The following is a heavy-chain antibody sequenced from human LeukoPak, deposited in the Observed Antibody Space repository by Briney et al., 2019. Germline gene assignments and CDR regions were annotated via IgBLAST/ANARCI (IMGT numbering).Heavy chain of an antibody. CDR1: GFTFSSYA. V-gene: IGHV3-30-3*01. CDR3: ARDGYSGSLLYFDY. D-gene: IGHD1-26*01. CDR2: ISYDGSNK. J-gene: IGHJ4*02. Sequence: GGSLRLSCAASGFTFSSYAMHWVRQAPGKGLEWVAIISYDGSNKYYADSVKGRFTISRDNSKNTLYLQMNSLRAEDTAVYYCARDGYSGSLLYFDYWGQGTLVTVSS.